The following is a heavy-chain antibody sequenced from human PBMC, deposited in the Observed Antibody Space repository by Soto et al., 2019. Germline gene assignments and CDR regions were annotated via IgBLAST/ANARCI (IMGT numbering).Heavy chain of an antibody. CDR1: GGSISSYY. CDR2: IYYSGST. J-gene: IGHJ6*02. V-gene: IGHV4-59*01. CDR3: ARDKGTVTTSPRYYGMDV. Sequence: QVQLQESGPGLVKPSETLSLTCTVSGGSISSYYWSWIRQPPGKGLEWIGYIYYSGSTNYNPSLKSRVTISVDTSKNQFSLKLSSVTAADTAVYYCARDKGTVTTSPRYYGMDVWGQGTTVTASS. D-gene: IGHD4-17*01.